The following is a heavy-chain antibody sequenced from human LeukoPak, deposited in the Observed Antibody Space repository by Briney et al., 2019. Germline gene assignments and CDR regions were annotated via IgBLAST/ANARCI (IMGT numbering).Heavy chain of an antibody. CDR2: ISSSGSTI. CDR1: GFTFSSYE. V-gene: IGHV3-48*03. CDR3: ARVEMATMFDY. D-gene: IGHD5-24*01. J-gene: IGHJ4*02. Sequence: PGGSLRLSCAASGFTFSSYEVNWVRQAPGKGLEWVSYISSSGSTIYYADSVKGRFTISRDNAKNSLYLQMNSLRAEDTAVYYCARVEMATMFDYWGQGTLVTVSS.